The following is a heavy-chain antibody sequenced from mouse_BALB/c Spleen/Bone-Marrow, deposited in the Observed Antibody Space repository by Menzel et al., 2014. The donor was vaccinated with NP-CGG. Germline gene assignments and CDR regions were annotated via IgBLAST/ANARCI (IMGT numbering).Heavy chain of an antibody. V-gene: IGHV1-4*01. CDR1: GYTFTSYP. Sequence: VKLMESGAELARPGASVKMSCKASGYTFTSYPMNWVKQRPGQGLEWIGYINPSSGYSNYNQKFKDKATLTADKSSSTAYMQLSSLTSEDSAVYYCTRRAAYYFDYWGQGTTLSLSS. CDR3: TRRAAYYFDY. D-gene: IGHD3-3*01. J-gene: IGHJ2*01. CDR2: INPSSGYS.